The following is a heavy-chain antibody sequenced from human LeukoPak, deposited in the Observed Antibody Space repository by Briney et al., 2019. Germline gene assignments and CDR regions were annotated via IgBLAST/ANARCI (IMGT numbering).Heavy chain of an antibody. CDR3: ARLRSDAFDI. CDR1: GGSISSSSYY. CDR2: IYYSGST. Sequence: SETLSLTCTVSGGSISSSSYYWSWIRQPPGKGLEWIGNIYYSGSTYYNPSLKSRVTISVDTSKNQFSLKLSSVTAADTAVYYCARLRSDAFDIWGQGTMVTVSS. V-gene: IGHV4-39*01. J-gene: IGHJ3*02.